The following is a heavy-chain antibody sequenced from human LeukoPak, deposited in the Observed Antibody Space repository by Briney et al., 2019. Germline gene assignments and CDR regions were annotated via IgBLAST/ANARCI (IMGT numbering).Heavy chain of an antibody. CDR1: GGSFSGYY. D-gene: IGHD1-26*01. V-gene: IGHV4-34*01. J-gene: IGHJ4*02. Sequence: SETLSLTCAVYGGSFSGYYWSWIRQPPGKGLEWIGEINHSGSTNYNPSLKSPVTILVDTSKNQFSLKLSSVTAADTAVYYCATQKGSLRAFDYWGQGTLVTVSS. CDR2: INHSGST. CDR3: ATQKGSLRAFDY.